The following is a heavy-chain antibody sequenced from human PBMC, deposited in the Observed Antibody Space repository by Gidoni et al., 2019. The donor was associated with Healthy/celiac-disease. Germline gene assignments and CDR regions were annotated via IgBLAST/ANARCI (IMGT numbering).Heavy chain of an antibody. J-gene: IGHJ5*02. D-gene: IGHD3-22*01. Sequence: QVQLVQSGAEVKKPGASVKVSCKASGYTFTGYYMHWVRQAPGQGLEWMGWINPNSGGTNYAQKFQGRVTMTRDTSISTAYMELSRLRSDDTAVYYCARGLPYYYDSSGYYGAGWFDPWGQGTLVTVSS. V-gene: IGHV1-2*02. CDR2: INPNSGGT. CDR3: ARGLPYYYDSSGYYGAGWFDP. CDR1: GYTFTGYY.